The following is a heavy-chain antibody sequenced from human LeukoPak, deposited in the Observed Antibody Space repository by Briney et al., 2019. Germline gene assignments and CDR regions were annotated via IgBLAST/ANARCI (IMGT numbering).Heavy chain of an antibody. CDR1: GYTFTSYD. CDR3: ARRGMDYGGNPLDY. V-gene: IGHV1-8*01. Sequence: ASVKVSCKASGYTFTSYDIKWVRQATGQGLEWVGWMNPNSGNTGYAQKFQGRVTMTRNTSISTAYMELSSLRSEDTAVYYCARRGMDYGGNPLDYWGQGTLVTVSS. J-gene: IGHJ4*02. CDR2: MNPNSGNT. D-gene: IGHD4-23*01.